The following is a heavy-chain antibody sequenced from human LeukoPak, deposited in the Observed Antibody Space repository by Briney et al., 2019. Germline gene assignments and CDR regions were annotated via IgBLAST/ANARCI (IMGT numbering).Heavy chain of an antibody. Sequence: SETLSLTCTVSGGSISSSSYYWGWIRQPPGKGLEWIGSIYYSGSTYYNPSLKSRVTISVDTSKNQFSLKLSSVTAADTAVYYCARASGTYYYGSGSQDAFDIWGQGTMVTVSS. J-gene: IGHJ3*02. CDR2: IYYSGST. CDR1: GGSISSSSYY. CDR3: ARASGTYYYGSGSQDAFDI. D-gene: IGHD3-10*01. V-gene: IGHV4-39*07.